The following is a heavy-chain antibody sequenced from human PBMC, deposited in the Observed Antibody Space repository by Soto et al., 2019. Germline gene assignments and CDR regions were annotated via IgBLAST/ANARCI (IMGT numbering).Heavy chain of an antibody. CDR3: AKLGTYYFDSSGYYLFDY. CDR1: GFTFSSYG. Sequence: GGSLRLSCAASGFTFSSYGMSWVRQAPGKGLEWVSAISGSGGTTYYAESVKGRFTISRDNSKKTVHLQMNSLRAEDTAVYYCAKLGTYYFDSSGYYLFDYWGQGTLVTVSS. D-gene: IGHD3-22*01. V-gene: IGHV3-23*01. J-gene: IGHJ4*02. CDR2: ISGSGGTT.